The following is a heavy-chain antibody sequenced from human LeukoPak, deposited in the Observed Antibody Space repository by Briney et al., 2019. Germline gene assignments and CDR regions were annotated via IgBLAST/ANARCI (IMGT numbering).Heavy chain of an antibody. J-gene: IGHJ4*02. CDR3: ARGLVGATPYY. Sequence: GFTXSXXYMXWXXXXXXXGLEWVSVIYSGGSTYYADSVKGRFTISRDNSKNTLYLQMNSLRAEDTAVYYCARGLVGATPYYWGQGTLVTVSS. CDR2: IYSGGST. V-gene: IGHV3-53*01. CDR1: GFTXSXXY. D-gene: IGHD1-26*01.